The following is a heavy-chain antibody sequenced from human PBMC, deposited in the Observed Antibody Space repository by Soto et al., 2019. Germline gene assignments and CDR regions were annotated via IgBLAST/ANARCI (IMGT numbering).Heavy chain of an antibody. V-gene: IGHV1-3*01. D-gene: IGHD3-22*01. CDR2: INAGYGNT. CDR1: GYTFTSYA. J-gene: IGHJ1*01. CDR3: AREADYYDSSGYYFSEYFQH. Sequence: ASVKVSCKASGYTFTSYAMHWVRQAPGQRLEWMGWINAGYGNTKYSQKFQGRVTITRDTSASTAYMELSSLRSEDTAVYYCAREADYYDSSGYYFSEYFQHWGQGTLVTVSS.